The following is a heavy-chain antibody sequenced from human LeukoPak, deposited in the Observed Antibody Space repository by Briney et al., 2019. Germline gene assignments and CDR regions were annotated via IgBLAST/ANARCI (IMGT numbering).Heavy chain of an antibody. D-gene: IGHD2-2*01. CDR3: AKVYCSSPRCFLPFDY. J-gene: IGHJ4*02. CDR2: IPYRAGKS. Sequence: GGSLRLSCSTSGFTFKNFALSWVRQAPGKGLGWVATIPYRAGKSYYADSVQGRFSISRDDSAKTVCLHLNSLRAGDTAIYYCAKVYCSSPRCFLPFDYWGQGTLVTVSS. V-gene: IGHV3-23*01. CDR1: GFTFKNFA.